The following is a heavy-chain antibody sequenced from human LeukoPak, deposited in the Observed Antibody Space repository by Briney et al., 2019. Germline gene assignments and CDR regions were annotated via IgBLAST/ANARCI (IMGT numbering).Heavy chain of an antibody. CDR2: INHSGST. CDR1: GESFSGYY. V-gene: IGHV4-34*01. D-gene: IGHD1-14*01. Sequence: SETLSLTCAVYGESFSGYYWSWIRQPPGKGLEWIGEINHSGSTNYNPSLKSRVTISVDTSKNQFSLKLSSVTAADTAVYYCARGPSSRIRRFDPWGQGTLVTVSS. J-gene: IGHJ5*02. CDR3: ARGPSSRIRRFDP.